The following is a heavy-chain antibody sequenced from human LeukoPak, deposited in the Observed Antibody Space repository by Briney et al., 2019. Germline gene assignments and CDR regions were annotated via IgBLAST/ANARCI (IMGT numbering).Heavy chain of an antibody. J-gene: IGHJ6*02. CDR2: ISDNGGTT. CDR1: GFTFSRSV. CDR3: SRSRVALVWYAMDV. D-gene: IGHD5-12*01. V-gene: IGHV3-23*01. Sequence: PGGSLRLSCAASGFTFSRSVMSWVRQAPGKGLEWVSEISDNGGTTYYADSVRGRFTISRDNSKNTLYLQMNTLRAEDTAVYYCSRSRVALVWYAMDVWGQGTTVTVSS.